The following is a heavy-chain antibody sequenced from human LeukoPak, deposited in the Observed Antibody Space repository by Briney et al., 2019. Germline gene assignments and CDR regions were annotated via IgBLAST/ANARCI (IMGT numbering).Heavy chain of an antibody. CDR1: GYTFTSYD. D-gene: IGHD5-12*01. CDR3: ATNSRGYSGYDQIHLFDY. J-gene: IGHJ4*02. V-gene: IGHV1-8*01. CDR2: MNPNSGNT. Sequence: GASVKVSCKASGYTFTSYDINWVRQATGQGLEWMGWMNPNSGNTGYAQKFQGRVTMTRNTSISTAYMELGSLRSEDTAVYYCATNSRGYSGYDQIHLFDYWGQGTLVTVSS.